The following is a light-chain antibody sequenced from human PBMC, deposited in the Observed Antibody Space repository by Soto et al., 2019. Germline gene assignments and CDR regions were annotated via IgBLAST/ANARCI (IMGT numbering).Light chain of an antibody. CDR1: SSDVGAYNY. J-gene: IGLJ1*01. V-gene: IGLV2-14*01. CDR2: DVT. CDR3: ISYITSSTYV. Sequence: QSVLTQPASVSGSPGQSIAISCTGTSSDVGAYNYVSWYQQHPAKAPKLMIYDVTNRPSGVSDRFSGSKSGNTASLTISGLQAEDEADYYCISYITSSTYVFGSGTKVTVL.